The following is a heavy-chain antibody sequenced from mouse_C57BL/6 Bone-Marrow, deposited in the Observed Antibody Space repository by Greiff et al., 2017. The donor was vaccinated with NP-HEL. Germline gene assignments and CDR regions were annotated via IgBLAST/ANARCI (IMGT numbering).Heavy chain of an antibody. CDR3: ASHYYGSGFDY. Sequence: EVKVVESGGDLVKPGGSLKLSCAASGFTFSSYGMSWVRQTPDKRLEWVATISSGGSYTYYPDSVKGRFTISRDNAKNTLYLQMSSLKSEDTAMYYCASHYYGSGFDYWGQGTTLTVSS. CDR1: GFTFSSYG. V-gene: IGHV5-6*01. J-gene: IGHJ2*01. D-gene: IGHD1-1*01. CDR2: ISSGGSYT.